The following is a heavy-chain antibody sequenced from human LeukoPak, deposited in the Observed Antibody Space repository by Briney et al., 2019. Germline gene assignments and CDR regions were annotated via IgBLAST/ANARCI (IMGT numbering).Heavy chain of an antibody. CDR2: IYYSGST. D-gene: IGHD3-22*01. V-gene: IGHV4-59*01. J-gene: IGHJ2*01. CDR3: ARDSNWDSPFDL. Sequence: PSETLSLTCTVSGGSISSYYWSWIRQPPGKGLEWIGYIYYSGSTNHNPSLKSRVTISVDTSKNQFSLKLSSVTAADTAVYYCARDSNWDSPFDLWGRGTLVTVSS. CDR1: GGSISSYY.